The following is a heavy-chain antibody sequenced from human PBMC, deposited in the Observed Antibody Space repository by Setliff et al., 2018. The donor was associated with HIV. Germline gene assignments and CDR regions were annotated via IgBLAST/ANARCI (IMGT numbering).Heavy chain of an antibody. Sequence: ASVKVSCKASGYTFTEFYVHWVRRAPGEGLEWIGWIYPNTGGTNYAQKLQGRVTMTRDTSIRTAYMELRMLTSDDTAIYYCTRSTTADWGQGTMVTVSS. CDR3: TRSTTAD. J-gene: IGHJ4*02. CDR2: IYPNTGGT. V-gene: IGHV1-2*02. D-gene: IGHD4-17*01. CDR1: GYTFTEFY.